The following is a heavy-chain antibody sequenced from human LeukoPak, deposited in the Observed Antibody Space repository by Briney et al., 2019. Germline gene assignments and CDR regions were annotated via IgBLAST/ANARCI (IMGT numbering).Heavy chain of an antibody. CDR2: ISSSSSYI. J-gene: IGHJ4*02. Sequence: PGGSLRLSCAASGFTFSSYSMNWVRQAPGKGLEWVSSISSSSSYIYYADSVKGRFTISRDNAKNSLYLQMNSLRAEDTAVYYCARDDYPRGGTIGYWGQGTLVTVSS. D-gene: IGHD4-11*01. V-gene: IGHV3-21*01. CDR3: ARDDYPRGGTIGY. CDR1: GFTFSSYS.